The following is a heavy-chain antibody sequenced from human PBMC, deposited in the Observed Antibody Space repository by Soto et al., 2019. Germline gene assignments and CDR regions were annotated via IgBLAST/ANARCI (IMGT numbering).Heavy chain of an antibody. CDR1: GGTFSSYA. Sequence: GASVKVSCKASGGTFSSYAISWVRQAPGQGLEWMGGIIPIFGTANYAQKFQGRVTITADESTSTAYMELSSLRSEDMAVYYCASPNGGYCSSTSCYGITNYGMDVWGQGTTVTVSS. V-gene: IGHV1-69*13. CDR2: IIPIFGTA. CDR3: ASPNGGYCSSTSCYGITNYGMDV. D-gene: IGHD2-2*01. J-gene: IGHJ6*02.